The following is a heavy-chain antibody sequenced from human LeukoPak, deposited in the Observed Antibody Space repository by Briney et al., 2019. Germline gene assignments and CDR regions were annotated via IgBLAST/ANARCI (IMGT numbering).Heavy chain of an antibody. CDR3: AREAINWNYRDY. V-gene: IGHV4-30-4*01. J-gene: IGHJ4*02. Sequence: SETLSLTCTVSGGSISSGDYYWSWIRQPPGKGLEWIGYIYYGGSTYYNPSLKSRVTISVVTSKNQFSLKLSSVTAADTAVYYCAREAINWNYRDYWGQGTLVTVSS. D-gene: IGHD1-1*01. CDR2: IYYGGST. CDR1: GGSISSGDYY.